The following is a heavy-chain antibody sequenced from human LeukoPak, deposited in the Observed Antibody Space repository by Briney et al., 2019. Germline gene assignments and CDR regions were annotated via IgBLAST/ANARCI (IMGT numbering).Heavy chain of an antibody. CDR1: DDSISNNRYF. CDR3: ARLFPTYSSSWYGYYYYYMDV. Sequence: SETLSLTCTISDDSISNNRYFWAWIRQPPGKGLEWIGSINYSGRTYYNPSLKSRLTMSVDTAKRQFSLKLISVTAADTAVYYCARLFPTYSSSWYGYYYYYMDVWGKGTTVTVS. V-gene: IGHV4-39*07. J-gene: IGHJ6*03. D-gene: IGHD6-13*01. CDR2: INYSGRT.